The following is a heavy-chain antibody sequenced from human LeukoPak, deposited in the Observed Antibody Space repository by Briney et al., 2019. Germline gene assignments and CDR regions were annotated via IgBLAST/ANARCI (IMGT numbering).Heavy chain of an antibody. CDR2: IKPDGSGQ. CDR3: ARYSDFALAY. Sequence: GGSLRLSCAASGFTFSTYWMSWVRQAPGKGLEWVANIKPDGSGQYYVDSVKGRFTISRDNAKDSLYLQMNSLRADDTAVYYCARYSDFALAYWGQGTLVTVSS. J-gene: IGHJ4*02. D-gene: IGHD1-26*01. V-gene: IGHV3-7*01. CDR1: GFTFSTYW.